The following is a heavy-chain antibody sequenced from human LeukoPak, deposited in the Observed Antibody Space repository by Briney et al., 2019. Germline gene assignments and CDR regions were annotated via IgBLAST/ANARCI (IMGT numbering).Heavy chain of an antibody. J-gene: IGHJ6*02. CDR3: AKGRDSGWYRYYYYYYGMDV. V-gene: IGHV3-21*01. Sequence: PGGSLRLSCAASGFTFSSYSMNWVRQAPGKGLEWVSSISSSSSYIYYADSVKGRFTISRDNAKNSLYLQMNSLRAEDTAVYYCAKGRDSGWYRYYYYYYGMDVWGQGTTVTVSS. CDR2: ISSSSSYI. D-gene: IGHD6-19*01. CDR1: GFTFSSYS.